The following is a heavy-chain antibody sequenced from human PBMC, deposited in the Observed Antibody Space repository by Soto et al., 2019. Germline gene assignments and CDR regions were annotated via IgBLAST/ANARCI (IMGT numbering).Heavy chain of an antibody. CDR1: GGSISGYY. CDR3: ARDLWGYCGTDCYPLDV. Sequence: SETLTLTCTVSGGSISGYYWSWIRQPPGKGLEWIGYMYNTGSTVYNPSFKSRVTISVDTSKNQFSLKLNSVTAADTAVYYCARDLWGYCGTDCYPLDVWGQGTTVTVSS. V-gene: IGHV4-59*01. CDR2: MYNTGST. J-gene: IGHJ6*02. D-gene: IGHD2-21*02.